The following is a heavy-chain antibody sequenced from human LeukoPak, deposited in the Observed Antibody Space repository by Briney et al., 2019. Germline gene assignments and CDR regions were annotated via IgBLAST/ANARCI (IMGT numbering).Heavy chain of an antibody. Sequence: SETLSLTCSVSAGSISRYYWSWIRQPPGKGLEWIGYIYYSGSTNYNPSLKSRVTMSLDTSRNQFSLKLSSVTAADTAVYYCARSGYSRNCLDPWGQGTLVTVSS. J-gene: IGHJ5*02. D-gene: IGHD3-9*01. CDR1: AGSISRYY. CDR2: IYYSGST. V-gene: IGHV4-59*01. CDR3: ARSGYSRNCLDP.